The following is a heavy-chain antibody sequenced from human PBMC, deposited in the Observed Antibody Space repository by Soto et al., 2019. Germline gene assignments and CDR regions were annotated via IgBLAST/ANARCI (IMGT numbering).Heavy chain of an antibody. Sequence: GASVNVSFQSSLYTFTRYYMHWLRQAPGQGLDGMGIIYPCGGSRSYAQKFQGRVTMNRHTSTSTVYTELSSLRHEDTAVYYCARNFPYSSSWSLRNPPYMDVWGQGTTVTVSS. CDR3: ARNFPYSSSWSLRNPPYMDV. D-gene: IGHD6-13*01. CDR2: IYPCGGSR. CDR1: LYTFTRYY. J-gene: IGHJ6*02. V-gene: IGHV1-46*01.